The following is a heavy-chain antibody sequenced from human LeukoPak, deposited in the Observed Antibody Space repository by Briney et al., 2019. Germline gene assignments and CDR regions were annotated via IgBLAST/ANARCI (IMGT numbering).Heavy chain of an antibody. D-gene: IGHD6-13*01. J-gene: IGHJ4*02. CDR3: AIGMAAAGTFEY. CDR1: GYTFTRYG. V-gene: IGHV1-18*01. Sequence: ASVKVSCKASGYTFTRYGISWLRQAPGQGLEWMGWISAYNGNTNYAQKLQGRVTMTTDTSTSTAYMELRSLRSDDTAVYYCAIGMAAAGTFEYWGQGTLVTVSS. CDR2: ISAYNGNT.